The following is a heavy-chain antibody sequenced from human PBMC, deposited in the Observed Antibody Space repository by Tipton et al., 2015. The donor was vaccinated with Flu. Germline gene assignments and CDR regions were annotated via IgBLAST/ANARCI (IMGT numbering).Heavy chain of an antibody. J-gene: IGHJ4*02. D-gene: IGHD3-22*01. CDR1: GFTFSSYG. Sequence: SLRLSCAASGFTFSSYGMHWVRQAPGKGLEWVGVISYDGINEYYADSVKGRFTISRDNSKNTLYLQMNSLRAEDTAVYYCAKRGPIYYDTSGLRIDYWGQGTLVTVFS. CDR3: AKRGPIYYDTSGLRIDY. V-gene: IGHV3-30*18. CDR2: ISYDGINE.